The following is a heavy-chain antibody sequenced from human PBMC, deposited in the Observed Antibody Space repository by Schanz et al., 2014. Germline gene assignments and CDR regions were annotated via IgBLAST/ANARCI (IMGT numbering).Heavy chain of an antibody. V-gene: IGHV1-46*01. D-gene: IGHD3-9*01. CDR3: AKVDRTRYYAMDV. CDR1: GYTFTSYY. CDR2: INPSGGST. J-gene: IGHJ6*02. Sequence: QVQLVQSGAEVKKPGASVKVSCEASGYTFTSYYIHWFRQAPGQGLEWMGIINPSGGSTSYAQKFQGRRTVTRDTSTSTVNMEVSGLRSEDTAVYYCAKVDRTRYYAMDVWGQGTAVTVSS.